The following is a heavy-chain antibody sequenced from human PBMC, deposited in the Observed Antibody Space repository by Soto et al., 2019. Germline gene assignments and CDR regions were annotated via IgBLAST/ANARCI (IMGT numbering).Heavy chain of an antibody. D-gene: IGHD1-26*01. CDR2: ISAHNGNT. CDR3: ARDRGSYALDY. J-gene: IGHJ4*02. Sequence: QVQLVQSGAEVKKPGASVKVSCKASGYTFTSYGISWVRQAPGQGLEWMGWISAHNGNTNYAQKLQARVTMTTDTFPSTAYMELRGLRSDDTAVYYCARDRGSYALDYWGQGTLVTVSS. CDR1: GYTFTSYG. V-gene: IGHV1-18*01.